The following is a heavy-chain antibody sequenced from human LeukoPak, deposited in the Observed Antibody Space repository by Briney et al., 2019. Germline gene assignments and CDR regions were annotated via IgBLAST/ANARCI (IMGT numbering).Heavy chain of an antibody. CDR2: IKGDGGEI. CDR1: GFTFSAYY. CDR3: AREATFKAYNFDY. Sequence: GGSLRLSCAASGFTFSAYYMAWVRQAPGKGLEWVANIKGDGGEIRYLDSVKGRFTISRDNAKNSLYLQMNSLRAEDTAVYFCAREATFKAYNFDYWGQGTVVTVSS. V-gene: IGHV3-7*01. D-gene: IGHD5-24*01. J-gene: IGHJ4*02.